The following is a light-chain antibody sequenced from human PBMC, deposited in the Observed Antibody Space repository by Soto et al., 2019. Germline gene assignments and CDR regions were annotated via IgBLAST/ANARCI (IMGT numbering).Light chain of an antibody. CDR1: QSISRW. J-gene: IGKJ1*01. CDR2: DAS. Sequence: DIQMTQSPSTLSASVGDRVTITCRASQSISRWLAWYQQKSGKAPKFLIYDASSLESGVPSRFSGRGSGTEFTLTISSLQADDYATFYCQQYHTDWTFGQGTKV. CDR3: QQYHTDWT. V-gene: IGKV1-5*01.